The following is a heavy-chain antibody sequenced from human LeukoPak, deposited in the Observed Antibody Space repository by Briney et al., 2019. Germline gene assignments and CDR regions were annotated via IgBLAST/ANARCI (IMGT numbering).Heavy chain of an antibody. CDR3: VSGAFEDV. J-gene: IGHJ6*02. D-gene: IGHD2-15*01. CDR1: GGTFSSFA. V-gene: IGHV1-69*01. Sequence: AASVNVSCKASGGTFSSFAISWVRQAPGQGLEWMGGIIPIFGTANYAQKFQGRVTITADESTSTAYMELSSLRSEDTAVYYCVSGAFEDVWGQGTTVTVSS. CDR2: IIPIFGTA.